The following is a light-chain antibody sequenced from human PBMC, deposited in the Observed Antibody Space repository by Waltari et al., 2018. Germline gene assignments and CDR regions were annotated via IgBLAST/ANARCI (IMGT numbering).Light chain of an antibody. J-gene: IGKJ1*01. Sequence: DIQMTQSPPTRSATVGDRVTITCRASQNINTWLAWHQQKPGRAPKLLIYKASSLESGVPSRFSGSGSGTEFTLTISSLQPDDFATYYCLQYNGAPRTFGQGTKVEVK. CDR1: QNINTW. CDR2: KAS. V-gene: IGKV1-5*03. CDR3: LQYNGAPRT.